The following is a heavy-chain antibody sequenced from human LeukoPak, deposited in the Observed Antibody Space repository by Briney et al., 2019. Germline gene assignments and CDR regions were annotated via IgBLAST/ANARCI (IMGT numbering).Heavy chain of an antibody. V-gene: IGHV4-30-2*01. Sequence: SQTLSLTCAVSGGSISSGGYSWSWIRQPPGKGVEWIGYIYHSGSTYYNPSLKSRVTISVDRSKNQFSLKLSSVTAADTAVYYCASGRAARPIDSWRQGTLVPVSS. CDR2: IYHSGST. CDR3: ASGRAARPIDS. J-gene: IGHJ4*02. D-gene: IGHD6-6*01. CDR1: GGSISSGGYS.